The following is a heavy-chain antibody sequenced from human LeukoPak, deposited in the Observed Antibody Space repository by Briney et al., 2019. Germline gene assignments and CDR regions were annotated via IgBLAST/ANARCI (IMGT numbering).Heavy chain of an antibody. D-gene: IGHD2-2*01. CDR1: GSTFSDHY. CDR3: TREAPRIVVVPAAHQSIYYYYYMDV. CDR2: TRNKANSYTT. V-gene: IGHV3-72*01. J-gene: IGHJ6*03. Sequence: GGSLRLSCAASGSTFSDHYMDWVRQAPGKGLEWVGRTRNKANSYTTEYAASVKGRFTISRDDSKNSLYLQMNSLKTEDTAVYYCTREAPRIVVVPAAHQSIYYYYYMDVWGKGTTVTISS.